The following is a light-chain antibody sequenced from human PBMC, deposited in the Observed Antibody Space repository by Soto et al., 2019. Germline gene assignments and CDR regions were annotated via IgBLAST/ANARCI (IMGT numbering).Light chain of an antibody. Sequence: ISCTGSSGDIGDYKYVSWYKQHPGKAPKLMIYDVSNRPSGVSNRFSASKSGNTASLTISGLQAEDEADYYCSSYTSTNFVIFGGGTKLTVL. CDR1: SGDIGDYKY. CDR3: SSYTSTNFVI. CDR2: DVS. V-gene: IGLV2-14*04. J-gene: IGLJ2*01.